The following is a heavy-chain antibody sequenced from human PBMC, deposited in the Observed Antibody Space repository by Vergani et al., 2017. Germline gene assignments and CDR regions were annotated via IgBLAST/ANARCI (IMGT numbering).Heavy chain of an antibody. Sequence: QVQLVQSGAEVKKPGSSVKVSCKASGGTFSSYAISWVRQAPGQGLEWMGGIIPIFGTANYAQKFQGRVTITADESTSTAYMELSSLRSGDTAVYYCARDHYGSGSYYNYYYYYGMDVWGQGTTVTVSS. CDR1: GGTFSSYA. CDR3: ARDHYGSGSYYNYYYYYGMDV. D-gene: IGHD3-10*01. CDR2: IIPIFGTA. J-gene: IGHJ6*02. V-gene: IGHV1-69*12.